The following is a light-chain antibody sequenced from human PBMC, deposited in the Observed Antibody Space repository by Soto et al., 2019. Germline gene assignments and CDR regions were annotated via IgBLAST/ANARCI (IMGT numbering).Light chain of an antibody. CDR3: QHYGSSLWT. CDR2: GAS. J-gene: IGKJ1*01. CDR1: QSVSSSY. Sequence: EIVLTQSPVTLSLSPGERDTLSCRASQSVSSSYLAWYQQKHGQAXRLLISGASSRATGIPDRFSGSGSGTDLTITISRLEPEDFEVYVCQHYGSSLWTFGQGTKVDIK. V-gene: IGKV3-20*01.